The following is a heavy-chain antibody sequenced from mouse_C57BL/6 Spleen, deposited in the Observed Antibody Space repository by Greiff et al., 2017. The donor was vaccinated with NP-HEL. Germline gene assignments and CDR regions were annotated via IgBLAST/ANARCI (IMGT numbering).Heavy chain of an antibody. CDR2: INPSTGGT. V-gene: IGHV1-42*01. J-gene: IGHJ4*01. CDR1: GYSFTGYY. Sequence: VQLQQSGPELVKPGASVKISCKASGYSFTGYYMNWVKQSPEKSLEWIGEINPSTGGTTYNQKFKAKATLTVDKSSSTAYMQLKSLTSEDSAVYYCARRDLYAMDYWGQGTSVTVSS. CDR3: ARRDLYAMDY.